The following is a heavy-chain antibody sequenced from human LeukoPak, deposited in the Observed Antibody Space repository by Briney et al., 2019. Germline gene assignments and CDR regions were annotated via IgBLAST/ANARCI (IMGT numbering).Heavy chain of an antibody. CDR2: IYHSGST. CDR3: ARVIHDFWSGYLDY. CDR1: GGSISSGGYY. D-gene: IGHD3-3*01. V-gene: IGHV4-30-2*01. J-gene: IGHJ4*02. Sequence: SQTLSLTCTVSGGSISSGGYYWSWIRQPPGKGLEWIGYIYHSGSTYYNPSLKSRVTISVDRSKNQFSLKLSSVTAADTAVYYCARVIHDFWSGYLDYWGQGTLVTVSS.